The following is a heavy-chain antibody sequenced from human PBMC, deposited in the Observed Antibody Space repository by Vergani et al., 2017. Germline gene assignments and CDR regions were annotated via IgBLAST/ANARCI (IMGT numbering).Heavy chain of an antibody. CDR3: ARATKDSGSWFDP. CDR1: GGSISSGGYY. V-gene: IGHV4-31*01. CDR2: IYYSGST. J-gene: IGHJ5*02. Sequence: QVQLQQWGAGLLKPSETLSLTCTVSGGSISSGGYYWSWIRQHPGKGLEWIGYIYYSGSTYYNPSLKSLVTISVDTSKNQFSLKLSSVTAADTAVYYCARATKDSGSWFDPWGQGTLVTVSS. D-gene: IGHD2-15*01.